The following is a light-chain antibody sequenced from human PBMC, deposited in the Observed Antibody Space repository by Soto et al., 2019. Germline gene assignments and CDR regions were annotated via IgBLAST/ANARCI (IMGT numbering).Light chain of an antibody. CDR1: QPISSW. J-gene: IGKJ4*01. Sequence: IQVTQSPSSVSASVGDRVTITCRASQPISSWLAWYQQKPGQPPNLLIYSASTLRSGVPSRFSGSESGTLFTLTITNLQPEDFATYYRQQASSFPLTFGGGTKVEVK. CDR2: SAS. CDR3: QQASSFPLT. V-gene: IGKV1-12*01.